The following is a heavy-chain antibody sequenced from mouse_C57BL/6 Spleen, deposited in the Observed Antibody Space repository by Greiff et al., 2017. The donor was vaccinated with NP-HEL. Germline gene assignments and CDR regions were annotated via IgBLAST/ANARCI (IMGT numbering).Heavy chain of an antibody. V-gene: IGHV3-6*01. CDR2: ISYDGSN. D-gene: IGHD2-4*01. CDR3: ARDGDDYWFAY. J-gene: IGHJ3*01. Sequence: DVQLQESGPGLVKPSQSLSLTCSVTGYSITSGYYWNWIRQFPGNKLEWMGYISYDGSNNYNPSLKNRISITRDTSKNQFFLKLNSVTTEDTATYYCARDGDDYWFAYWGQGTLVTVSA. CDR1: GYSITSGYY.